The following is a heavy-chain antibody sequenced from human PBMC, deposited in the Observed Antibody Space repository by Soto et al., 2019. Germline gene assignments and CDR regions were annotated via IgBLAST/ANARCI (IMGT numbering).Heavy chain of an antibody. CDR3: ARAGLPIFGGVMDPDSDLDV. J-gene: IGHJ6*04. Sequence: GASVNVSCEASGYAFTSYDINWARQATGQGLETMGLVNPNSGNTGYAQKLQGRVTMTRNTSISTAYMELSSLRSEDTAVYYCARAGLPIFGGVMDPDSDLDVWGKGPTGTVSS. V-gene: IGHV1-8*01. D-gene: IGHD3-3*01. CDR1: GYAFTSYD. CDR2: VNPNSGNT.